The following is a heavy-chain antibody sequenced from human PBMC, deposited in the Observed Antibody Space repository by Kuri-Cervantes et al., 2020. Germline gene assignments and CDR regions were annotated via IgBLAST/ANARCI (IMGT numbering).Heavy chain of an antibody. J-gene: IGHJ3*02. CDR3: ARGARIAAASLFCAFDI. Sequence: ASVKVSCKASGYTFTGYYMHWVRQAPGQGLEWMGWINPNSGGTNYAQKFQGRVTMTRDTSISTAYMEPSRLRSDDTAVYYCARGARIAAASLFCAFDIWGQGTMVTVSS. CDR1: GYTFTGYY. D-gene: IGHD6-13*01. CDR2: INPNSGGT. V-gene: IGHV1-2*02.